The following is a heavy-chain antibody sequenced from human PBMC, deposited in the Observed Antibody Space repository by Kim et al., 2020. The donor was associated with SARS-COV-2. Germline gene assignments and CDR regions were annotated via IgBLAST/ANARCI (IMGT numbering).Heavy chain of an antibody. D-gene: IGHD3-9*01. Sequence: GGSLRLSCTASGFTFGDYAMSWFRQAPGKGLEWVGFIRSKAYGGTTEYAASVKGRFTISRDDSKSIAYLQMNSLKTEDTAVYYCTSYYDILTGPKIQYYYYYYGMDVWGQGTTVTVSS. V-gene: IGHV3-49*03. J-gene: IGHJ6*02. CDR3: TSYYDILTGPKIQYYYYYYGMDV. CDR2: IRSKAYGGTT. CDR1: GFTFGDYA.